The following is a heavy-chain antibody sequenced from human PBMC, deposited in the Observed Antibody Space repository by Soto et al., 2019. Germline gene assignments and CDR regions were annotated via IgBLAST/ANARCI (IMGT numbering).Heavy chain of an antibody. J-gene: IGHJ6*02. CDR1: GFILSSSA. V-gene: IGHV3-23*01. CDR3: AKGPTIFGVVITFEYYYGMDV. D-gene: IGHD3-3*01. Sequence: GGSLRLSCAASGFILSSSAMSWVRQAPGKGLEWVSAISGSGTSTYYADSVKGRFTISGDKSKNTVYLQMNSLRAEDTAVYYCAKGPTIFGVVITFEYYYGMDVWGQGTTVTVSS. CDR2: ISGSGTST.